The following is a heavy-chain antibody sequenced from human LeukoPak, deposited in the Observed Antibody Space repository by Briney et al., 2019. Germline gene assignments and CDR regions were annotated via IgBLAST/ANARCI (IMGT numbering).Heavy chain of an antibody. CDR1: GGSISSYY. J-gene: IGHJ4*02. CDR2: IYYSGST. D-gene: IGHD2-2*01. CDR3: ATSPPRFGVVDYFDY. V-gene: IGHV4-59*08. Sequence: PSETLSLTCTVPGGSISSYYWSWIRQPPGKGLEWIGYIYYSGSTNYNPSLKSRVTISVDTSKNQFSLKLSSVTAADTAVYYCATSPPRFGVVDYFDYWDQGTLVTVSS.